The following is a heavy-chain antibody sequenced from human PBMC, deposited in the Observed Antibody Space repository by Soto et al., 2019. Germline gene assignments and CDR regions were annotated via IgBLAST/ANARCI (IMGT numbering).Heavy chain of an antibody. Sequence: SETLSLTCAVYGGSFSGYYWSWIRQPPGKGLEWIGEINHSGSTNYNPSLKSRVTISVDTSKNQFSPKLSSVTAADTAVYYCARGRVQLWGYFDYWGQGTLVTVSS. V-gene: IGHV4-34*01. CDR2: INHSGST. J-gene: IGHJ4*02. D-gene: IGHD5-18*01. CDR3: ARGRVQLWGYFDY. CDR1: GGSFSGYY.